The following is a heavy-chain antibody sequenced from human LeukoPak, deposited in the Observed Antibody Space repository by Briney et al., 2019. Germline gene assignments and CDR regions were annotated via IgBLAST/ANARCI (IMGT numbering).Heavy chain of an antibody. Sequence: GGSLRLSCAASGFTFNIYWIHWVRQAPGKGLVWVSRIDSDGSGTIYADSVKGRFTVSRDNAKNTLYLQMNSLRAEDTAVYYCARGGGDNAFDIWGQGTMVTVSS. CDR2: IDSDGSGT. D-gene: IGHD6-25*01. V-gene: IGHV3-74*01. J-gene: IGHJ3*02. CDR1: GFTFNIYW. CDR3: ARGGGDNAFDI.